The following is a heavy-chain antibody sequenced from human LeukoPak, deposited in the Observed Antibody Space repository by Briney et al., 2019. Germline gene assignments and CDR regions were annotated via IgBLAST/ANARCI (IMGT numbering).Heavy chain of an antibody. V-gene: IGHV3-7*01. CDR1: GFTFSNYW. J-gene: IGHJ4*02. CDR3: ARLGLVWFGELTAFDY. CDR2: IKQDGSEK. D-gene: IGHD3-10*01. Sequence: GGSLRLSCAASGFTFSNYWMSWVRQAPGKGLEWVGKIKQDGSEKYYVDSLNGRFTILRDNAKNSLYLQMNSLRAEDTAVYYCARLGLVWFGELTAFDYWGQGTLVTVSS.